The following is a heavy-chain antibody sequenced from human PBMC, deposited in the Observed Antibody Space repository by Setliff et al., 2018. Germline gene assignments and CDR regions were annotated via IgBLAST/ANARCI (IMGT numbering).Heavy chain of an antibody. CDR1: GFPFGIYS. CDR3: ARSEANGGHDPFDI. CDR2: ISDSSFHI. Sequence: PGESLKISCAASGFPFGIYSMHWVRQAPGKGLEWVSSISDSSFHIYYRDSVKGRFTISRDNAKNSLYLQMNSLRADDTAVYYCARSEANGGHDPFDIWGQGTMVTVSS. D-gene: IGHD5-12*01. J-gene: IGHJ3*02. V-gene: IGHV3-21*01.